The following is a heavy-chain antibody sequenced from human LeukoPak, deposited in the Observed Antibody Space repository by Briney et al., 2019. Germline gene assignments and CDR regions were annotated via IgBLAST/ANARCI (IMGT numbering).Heavy chain of an antibody. Sequence: SETLSLTCTVSGGSISSYYWSWIRQPPGKRLEWIGYIYYSGSTNYNPSLKSRVTISVDTSKNQFSLKLSSVTAADTAVYYCARVAYYGSGSYYRDHNWFDPWGQGTLVTVSS. J-gene: IGHJ5*02. V-gene: IGHV4-59*01. CDR2: IYYSGST. CDR1: GGSISSYY. D-gene: IGHD3-10*01. CDR3: ARVAYYGSGSYYRDHNWFDP.